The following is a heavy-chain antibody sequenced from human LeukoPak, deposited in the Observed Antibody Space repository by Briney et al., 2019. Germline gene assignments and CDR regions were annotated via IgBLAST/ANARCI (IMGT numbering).Heavy chain of an antibody. V-gene: IGHV1-18*01. Sequence: ASVNVSCKASGYTFTSYGISWVRQAPGQGLEWMGWISVYNGNTNYAQKLQGRVTMTTDTSTSTAYMELSSLRSEDTAVYYCARDPRESISTMVRGVIDDYWGQGTLVTVSS. D-gene: IGHD3-10*01. CDR3: ARDPRESISTMVRGVIDDY. CDR2: ISVYNGNT. J-gene: IGHJ4*02. CDR1: GYTFTSYG.